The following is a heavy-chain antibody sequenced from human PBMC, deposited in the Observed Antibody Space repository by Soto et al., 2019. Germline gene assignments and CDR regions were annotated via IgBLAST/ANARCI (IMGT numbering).Heavy chain of an antibody. J-gene: IGHJ6*02. V-gene: IGHV3-33*01. D-gene: IGHD6-13*01. CDR1: GFTFSSYG. CDR2: TWYDGSNK. CDR3: ARLSSSWSMDV. Sequence: QVQLVESGGGVVQPGRSLRLSCAASGFTFSSYGMHWVRQAPGKGLEWVAVTWYDGSNKYHADSVKGRFTISRDNSKNTRYLQMNSLRVEDTAVYYCARLSSSWSMDVWGQGTTVTVSS.